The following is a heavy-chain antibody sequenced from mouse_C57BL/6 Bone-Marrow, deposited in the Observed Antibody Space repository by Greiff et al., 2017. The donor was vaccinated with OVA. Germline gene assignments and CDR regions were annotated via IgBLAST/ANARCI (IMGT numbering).Heavy chain of an antibody. CDR3: ARLQRSFDY. CDR1: GFTFSSYT. V-gene: IGHV5-9*01. Sequence: DVQLVESGGGLVKPGGSLKLSCAASGFTFSSYTMSWVRQTPEKRLEWVATISGGGGNTYYPDSVKGRFTISRDNAKNTLYLQMRSLRSEDTALYYCARLQRSFDYWGRGTTLTVSS. CDR2: ISGGGGNT. J-gene: IGHJ2*01.